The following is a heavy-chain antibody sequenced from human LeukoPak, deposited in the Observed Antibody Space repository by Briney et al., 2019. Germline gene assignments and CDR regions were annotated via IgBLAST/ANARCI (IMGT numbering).Heavy chain of an antibody. CDR2: IYYSVST. CDR1: GGSVSSDSFY. J-gene: IGHJ4*02. Sequence: SETLSLTCTVSGGSVSSDSFYWNWIRQTPGKGLEWIGHIYYSVSTDYNPSHKSRVTISADTSKNQFSLKMTSVTAADTAVYYCAREPGETDEGFEYWGQGTLVTVSS. V-gene: IGHV4-61*01. CDR3: AREPGETDEGFEY. D-gene: IGHD1-14*01.